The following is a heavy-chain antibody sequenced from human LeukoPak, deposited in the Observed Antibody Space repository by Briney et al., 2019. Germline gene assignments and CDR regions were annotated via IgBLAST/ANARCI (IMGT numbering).Heavy chain of an antibody. J-gene: IGHJ4*02. CDR1: GGTFSSYA. CDR3: AREFGVRGVMPYYFDY. CDR2: IIPIFGTA. Sequence: SVKVSCKASGGTFSSYAISWVRQAPGQGLEWMGRIIPIFGTANYAQKFQGRVTITTDESTSTAYMELSSLRSEDTAVYYCAREFGVRGVMPYYFDYWGQGTLVTVSS. D-gene: IGHD3-10*01. V-gene: IGHV1-69*05.